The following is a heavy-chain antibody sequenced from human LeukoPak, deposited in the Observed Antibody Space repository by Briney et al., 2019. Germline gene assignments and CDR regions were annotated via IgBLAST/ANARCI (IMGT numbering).Heavy chain of an antibody. Sequence: GGSLRLSCAASGFTFSGYNMNWVRQAPGKGLEWGSSIDSSSSYMYYADSVRGRFTISRDNAKNSLDLQMNSLRAGDTAVYFCARAYCSSTTCDTYDAFDIWGQGTMVTVSS. D-gene: IGHD2-2*02. J-gene: IGHJ3*02. CDR1: GFTFSGYN. V-gene: IGHV3-21*01. CDR3: ARAYCSSTTCDTYDAFDI. CDR2: IDSSSSYM.